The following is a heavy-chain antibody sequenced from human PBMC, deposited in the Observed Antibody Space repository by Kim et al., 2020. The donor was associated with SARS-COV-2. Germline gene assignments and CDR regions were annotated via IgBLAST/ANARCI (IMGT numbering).Heavy chain of an antibody. D-gene: IGHD2-2*01. J-gene: IGHJ4*01. V-gene: IGHV3-33*01. CDR2: IWYDGSEK. Sequence: VGSLRLSCAASAFTFSTYAMHWVRQAPGKGLEWVAVIWYDGSEKFYADSVKGRFTISRDNSKNTLYLQMNSLRAEDTAVYYCARSPKEASTNWVFFDSWG. CDR3: ARSPKEASTNWVFFDS. CDR1: AFTFSTYA.